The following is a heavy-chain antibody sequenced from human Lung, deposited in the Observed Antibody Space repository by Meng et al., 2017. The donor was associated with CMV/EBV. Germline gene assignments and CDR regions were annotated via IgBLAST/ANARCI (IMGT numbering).Heavy chain of an antibody. CDR1: GFTFSSYW. CDR2: INSDGSST. V-gene: IGHV3-74*01. Sequence: GGSLRLSCAASGFTFSSYWMHWVRQAPGKGLVWVSRINSDGSSTSYADSVKGRFTISRDNAKNTVYLQMNSLRAEDTAVYNCARVHRQYYYDGMDVWGQGTTVXVSS. J-gene: IGHJ6*02. CDR3: ARVHRQYYYDGMDV.